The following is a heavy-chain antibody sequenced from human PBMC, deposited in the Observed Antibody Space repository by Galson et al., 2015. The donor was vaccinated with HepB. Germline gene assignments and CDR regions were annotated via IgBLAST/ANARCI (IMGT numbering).Heavy chain of an antibody. V-gene: IGHV3-30-3*01. J-gene: IGHJ4*02. CDR2: ISYDGSNK. Sequence: SLRLSCAASGFTFSSYAMHWVRQAPGKGLEWVAVISYDGSNKYYADSVKGRFTISRDNSKNTLYLQMNSLRAEDTAVYYCARGTYDYVWGSYRYDYWGQGTLVTVSS. CDR1: GFTFSSYA. CDR3: ARGTYDYVWGSYRYDY. D-gene: IGHD3-16*02.